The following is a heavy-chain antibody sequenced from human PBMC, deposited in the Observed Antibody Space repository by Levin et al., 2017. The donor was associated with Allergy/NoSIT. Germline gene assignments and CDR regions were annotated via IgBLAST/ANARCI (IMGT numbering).Heavy chain of an antibody. Sequence: GESLKISCTTSGFTFGDDAMMWFRQAPGKGLEWLGFIRAKFYGATTEYAASVNVRFTISRDDSKGIAYLQMNSLNMEDSAGYCCAREWGWGAVHYWGQGTLVTVSA. J-gene: IGHJ4*02. D-gene: IGHD6-19*01. CDR2: IRAKFYGATT. CDR1: GFTFGDDA. CDR3: AREWGWGAVHY. V-gene: IGHV3-49*03.